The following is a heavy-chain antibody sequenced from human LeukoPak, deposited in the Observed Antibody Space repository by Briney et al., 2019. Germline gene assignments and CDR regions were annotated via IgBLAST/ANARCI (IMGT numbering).Heavy chain of an antibody. V-gene: IGHV4-31*03. CDR2: IYYSGST. J-gene: IGHJ4*02. CDR1: GDSISSGGYY. D-gene: IGHD3-22*01. Sequence: SQTLSLTCTVSGDSISSGGYYWSWIRQHPGRGLEWIGYIYYSGSTYYNPSLKSRVTISVDTSKNQFSLKLSSVTAADTAVYYCARAGYYYDSSGYLDYWGQGTLVTVSS. CDR3: ARAGYYYDSSGYLDY.